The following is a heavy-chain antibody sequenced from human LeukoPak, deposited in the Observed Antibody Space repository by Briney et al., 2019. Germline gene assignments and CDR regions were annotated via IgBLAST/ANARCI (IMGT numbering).Heavy chain of an antibody. V-gene: IGHV4-59*12. J-gene: IGHJ4*02. CDR1: GGSISNYY. Sequence: SGTLSLTCTVSGGSISNYYWNWIRQPPGKGLEWIGNIYYSGSTYYNPSLKSRVTISVDASKNQFSLKLSSVTAADTAVYYCARDLGDGYLANDYWGQGTLVTVSS. CDR2: IYYSGST. D-gene: IGHD5-24*01. CDR3: ARDLGDGYLANDY.